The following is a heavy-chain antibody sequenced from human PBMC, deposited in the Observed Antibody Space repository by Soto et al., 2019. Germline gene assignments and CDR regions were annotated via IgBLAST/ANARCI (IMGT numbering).Heavy chain of an antibody. V-gene: IGHV1-2*02. CDR2: INPNTRGT. CDR1: GYIFTGYY. Sequence: ASVKVSCKASGYIFTGYYIHWVRQAPGQGLEWMGWINPNTRGTHSAQRFQGRVTMTRDTSISTAYMEPSSLRSDDSAVYYCARDRYSGYNSQFDYWGQGPLVTVSS. J-gene: IGHJ4*02. CDR3: ARDRYSGYNSQFDY. D-gene: IGHD5-12*01.